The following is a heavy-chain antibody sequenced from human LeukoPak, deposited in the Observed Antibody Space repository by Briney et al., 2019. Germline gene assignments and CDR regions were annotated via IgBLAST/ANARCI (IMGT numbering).Heavy chain of an antibody. CDR1: GFTFSSYG. V-gene: IGHV3-30*03. CDR3: ASRYSYGYSLDY. Sequence: GESLRLSCAASGFTFSSYGMHWVRQAPGKGLEWVAVISHDGSNKYYADSVKGRFTISRDNSKNTLYLQMNSLRAEDTAVYYCASRYSYGYSLDYWGQGTLVTVSS. D-gene: IGHD5-18*01. J-gene: IGHJ4*02. CDR2: ISHDGSNK.